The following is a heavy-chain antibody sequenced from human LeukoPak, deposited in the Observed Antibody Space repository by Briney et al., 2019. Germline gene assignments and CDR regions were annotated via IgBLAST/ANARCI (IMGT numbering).Heavy chain of an antibody. CDR1: GDSISRGNY. D-gene: IGHD5-18*01. CDR3: ARDSSYGYHYYFDY. CDR2: IFHTGST. J-gene: IGHJ4*02. Sequence: SETLSLTCTVSGDSISRGNYWGGIRQPPGKGLEWIGSIFHTGSTYFNLSLKSRVTISVDTSKNQFSLKLSSVTAADTAVYYCARDSSYGYHYYFDYWGQGTLVTVSS. V-gene: IGHV4-38-2*02.